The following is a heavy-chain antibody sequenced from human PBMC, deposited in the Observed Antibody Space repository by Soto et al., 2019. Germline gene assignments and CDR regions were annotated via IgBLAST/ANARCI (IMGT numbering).Heavy chain of an antibody. D-gene: IGHD3-22*01. J-gene: IGHJ3*02. V-gene: IGHV1-69*13. CDR2: IIPIFGTA. CDR1: GGTFSSYA. Sequence: ASVKVSCKASGGTFSSYAISWVRQAPGQGLEWMGGIIPIFGTANYAQKFQGRVTITADESTSTAYMELSSLRSEDTAVYYCARDSYYYDSSGYALSMHAFDIWGQGTMVTVSS. CDR3: ARDSYYYDSSGYALSMHAFDI.